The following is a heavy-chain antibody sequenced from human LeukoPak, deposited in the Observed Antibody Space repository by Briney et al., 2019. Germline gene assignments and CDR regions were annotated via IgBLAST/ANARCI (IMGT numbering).Heavy chain of an antibody. CDR2: ISSSGSTI. V-gene: IGHV3-11*04. CDR3: ARDRDTASYYYYYMDV. J-gene: IGHJ6*03. D-gene: IGHD5-18*01. Sequence: GGSLRLSCAASGFTFSDYYMSWIRQAPGKGLEWVSYISSSGSTIYYADSVKGRFTISRDNAKNSLYLQMNSLRAVDTAVYYCARDRDTASYYYYYMDVWGKGTTVTVSS. CDR1: GFTFSDYY.